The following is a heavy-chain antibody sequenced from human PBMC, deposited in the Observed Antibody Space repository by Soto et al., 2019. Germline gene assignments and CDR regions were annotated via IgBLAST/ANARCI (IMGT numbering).Heavy chain of an antibody. CDR3: ARARYGSTYCGMDV. J-gene: IGHJ6*02. CDR1: GYTFTSYD. Sequence: APVKVSCKASGYTFTSYDINWVRQATGQGLEWMGWMNPNSGNTGYAQKFQGRVTMTRNTSISTAYMELSSLRSEDTAVYYCARARYGSTYCGMDVGGQGPTVT. CDR2: MNPNSGNT. D-gene: IGHD6-13*01. V-gene: IGHV1-8*01.